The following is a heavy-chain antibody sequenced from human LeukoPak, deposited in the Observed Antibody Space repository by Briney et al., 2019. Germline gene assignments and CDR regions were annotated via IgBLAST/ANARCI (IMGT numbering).Heavy chain of an antibody. CDR2: ISYDGSNK. V-gene: IGHV3-30*18. J-gene: IGHJ4*02. CDR1: GFTFSSYG. Sequence: PGGSLRLSCAASGFTFSSYGMHWVRQAPGKGLEWVAVISYDGSNKYYADSVKGRFTISRDNSKNTLYLQMNSLRAEDTAVYYCAKDGVGATTDFDYWGQGTLVTVSS. D-gene: IGHD1-26*01. CDR3: AKDGVGATTDFDY.